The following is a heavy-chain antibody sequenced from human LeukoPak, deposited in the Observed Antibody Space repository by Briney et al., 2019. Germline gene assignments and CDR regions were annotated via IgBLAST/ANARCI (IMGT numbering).Heavy chain of an antibody. CDR2: IIENGGET. Sequence: GGSLRLSCAASGFTFNKFAMSWVRQAPGKGLEWVSGIIENGGETYYADSVRGRFTISRDNSKNTLYLQMNSLRAEDTAVYYCAKDYEYNSNTWYFHWGRGSLVSVSS. J-gene: IGHJ4*02. CDR1: GFTFNKFA. V-gene: IGHV3-23*01. D-gene: IGHD6-13*01. CDR3: AKDYEYNSNTWYFH.